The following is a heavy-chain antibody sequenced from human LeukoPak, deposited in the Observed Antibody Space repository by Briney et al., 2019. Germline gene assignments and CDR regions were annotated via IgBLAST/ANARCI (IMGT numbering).Heavy chain of an antibody. Sequence: PGGSLRLSRAASGFTFSSSGMTWVRQAPGKGLEWVSAISGSGGSTHYPDSVKGRFTISRDNSKNTLHLQMNSLRAEDTAVYYCAETGPYYFVFWGQGTLVAVSS. CDR3: AETGPYYFVF. CDR1: GFTFSSSG. V-gene: IGHV3-23*01. J-gene: IGHJ4*02. CDR2: ISGSGGST.